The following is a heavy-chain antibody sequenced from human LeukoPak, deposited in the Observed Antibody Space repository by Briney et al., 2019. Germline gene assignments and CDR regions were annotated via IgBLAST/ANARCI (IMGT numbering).Heavy chain of an antibody. D-gene: IGHD3-22*01. CDR1: DGSVWTGDYY. J-gene: IGHJ4*02. CDR2: VFYTGRT. Sequence: SETLSLTCTVSDGSVWTGDYYWGWIRQSPGKGLEWIGNVFYTGRTYYNPSLKSLATISVDTSRNQFSLRLNSVTAADTAVYYCARYRIYYYESGSYPEGYFDYWGQGTLVTVSS. V-gene: IGHV4-39*01. CDR3: ARYRIYYYESGSYPEGYFDY.